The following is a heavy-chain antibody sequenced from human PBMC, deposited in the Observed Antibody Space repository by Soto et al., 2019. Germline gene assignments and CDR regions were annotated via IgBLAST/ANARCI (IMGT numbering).Heavy chain of an antibody. CDR3: ATSYGSGYRAFDS. Sequence: QVQLVQSGAEVKKPGSSVKVSCKASGDTFSFYTINWVRQAPGLGLEWVGRINPILSMSNYAQKFQGRVTMTADKSTNIAYMELRSLRSEDTAMYFCATSYGSGYRAFDSWGQGALVTVSS. CDR1: GDTFSFYT. D-gene: IGHD3-10*01. V-gene: IGHV1-69*02. J-gene: IGHJ4*02. CDR2: INPILSMS.